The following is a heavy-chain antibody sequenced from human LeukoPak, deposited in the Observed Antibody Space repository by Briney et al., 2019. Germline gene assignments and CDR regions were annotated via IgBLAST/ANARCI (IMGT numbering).Heavy chain of an antibody. CDR3: ARVGVVHAFDI. CDR2: ISSNGGST. CDR1: GFTFSSYA. J-gene: IGHJ3*02. D-gene: IGHD2-15*01. Sequence: GGSLRLSCAASGFTFSSYAMHWVRQAPGKGLEYVSAISSNGGSTYYANSVKGRFTISRDNSKNTLYLQMGSLRAEDMAVYYCARVGVVHAFDIWGQGTMVTVSS. V-gene: IGHV3-64*01.